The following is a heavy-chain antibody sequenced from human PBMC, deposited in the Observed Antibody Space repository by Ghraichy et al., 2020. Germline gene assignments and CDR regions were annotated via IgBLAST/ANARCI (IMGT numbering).Heavy chain of an antibody. V-gene: IGHV4-34*01. CDR2: INHSGST. Sequence: TLSLTCAVYGGSFSGYYWSWIRQPPGKGLEWIGEINHSGSTNYNPSLKSRVTISVDTSKNQFSLKLSSVTAADTAVYYCARGGGQRGYSYGFRWGQGTLVTVSS. CDR3: ARGGGQRGYSYGFR. CDR1: GGSFSGYY. D-gene: IGHD5-18*01. J-gene: IGHJ4*02.